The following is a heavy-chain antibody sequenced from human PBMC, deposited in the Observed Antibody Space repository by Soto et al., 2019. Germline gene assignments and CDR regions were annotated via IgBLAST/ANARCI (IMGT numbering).Heavy chain of an antibody. CDR1: GFTFSSYS. CDR3: AGGYSSSSGHYYGMDV. J-gene: IGHJ6*02. Sequence: PGGSLRLSCAASGFTFSSYSMNWVRQAPGKGLEWVSSISSSSSYIYYADSVKGRFTISRDNAKNSLYLQMNRLRAEDTAVYYCAGGYSSSSGHYYGMDVWGQGTTVTV. V-gene: IGHV3-21*01. D-gene: IGHD6-6*01. CDR2: ISSSSSYI.